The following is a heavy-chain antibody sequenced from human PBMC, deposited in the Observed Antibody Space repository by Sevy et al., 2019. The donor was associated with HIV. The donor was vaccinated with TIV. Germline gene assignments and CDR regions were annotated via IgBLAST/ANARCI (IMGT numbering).Heavy chain of an antibody. CDR2: MNPNSGNI. V-gene: IGHV1-8*01. D-gene: IGHD1-26*01. J-gene: IGHJ4*02. Sequence: ASVKVSCKASGYTFSSYDINWVRQATGQGLEWMGWMNPNSGNIDYAQKFQGRVTMTRDTSISTVYMELGSLGSEDTAVYYCARAGGLVDQGFDFWGQGTLVTVSS. CDR3: ARAGGLVDQGFDF. CDR1: GYTFSSYD.